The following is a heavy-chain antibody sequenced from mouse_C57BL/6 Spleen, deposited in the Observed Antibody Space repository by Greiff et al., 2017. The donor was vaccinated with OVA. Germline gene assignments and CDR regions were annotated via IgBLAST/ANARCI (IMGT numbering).Heavy chain of an antibody. CDR1: GYTFTSYW. D-gene: IGHD2-12*01. Sequence: QVQLQQPGAELVMPGASVKLSCKASGYTFTSYWMHWVKQRPGQGLEWIGEIDPSDSYTNYNQKFKGKSTLTVDKSSSTAYMQLSSLTSEDSAVYYCARWFNYTGFAYWAKGLWSLSLQ. J-gene: IGHJ3*01. CDR3: ARWFNYTGFAY. V-gene: IGHV1-69*01. CDR2: IDPSDSYT.